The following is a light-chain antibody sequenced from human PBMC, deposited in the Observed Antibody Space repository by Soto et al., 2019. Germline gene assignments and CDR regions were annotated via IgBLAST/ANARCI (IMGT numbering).Light chain of an antibody. J-gene: IGKJ2*01. V-gene: IGKV3-20*01. CDR1: PSVSSSN. Sequence: EIVLTQSPATLSLSPGERATLSCRASPSVSSSNLAWYQQKPGQAPRLVISGASSRAAGLPDRFSGSGSGTDFTLTISRLEPEDFAVYYCQHYDDSPPRYTFGQGTKLEIK. CDR2: GAS. CDR3: QHYDDSPPRYT.